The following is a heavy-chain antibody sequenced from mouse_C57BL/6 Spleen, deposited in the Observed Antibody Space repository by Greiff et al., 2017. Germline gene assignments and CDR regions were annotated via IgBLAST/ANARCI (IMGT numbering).Heavy chain of an antibody. V-gene: IGHV1-80*01. Sequence: QVQLKQSGAELVKPGASVKISCKASGYAFSSYWMNWVKQRPGKGLEWIGQIYPGDGDTNYNGKFKGKATLTADKSSSTAYMQLSSLTSEDSAVXFCARRLTGTLYYAMDYGGQGTSVTVSS. CDR3: ARRLTGTLYYAMDY. CDR1: GYAFSSYW. CDR2: IYPGDGDT. D-gene: IGHD4-1*01. J-gene: IGHJ4*01.